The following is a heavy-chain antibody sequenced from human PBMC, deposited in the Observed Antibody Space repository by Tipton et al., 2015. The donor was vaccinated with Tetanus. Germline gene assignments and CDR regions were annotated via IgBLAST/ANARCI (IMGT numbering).Heavy chain of an antibody. Sequence: SLRLSCAASGFTLRTYSMNWVRQAPGKGLEWVSYISTTSNTIYYADSVKGRFTISRDNSKNTLSLQLDSLRADDTVIYYCAKEALGVLNLWGKGTTVIVSS. V-gene: IGHV3-48*01. CDR3: AKEALGVLNL. CDR2: ISTTSNTI. D-gene: IGHD1-14*01. J-gene: IGHJ6*04. CDR1: GFTLRTYS.